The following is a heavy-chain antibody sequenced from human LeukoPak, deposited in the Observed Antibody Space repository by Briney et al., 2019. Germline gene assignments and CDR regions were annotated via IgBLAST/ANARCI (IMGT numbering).Heavy chain of an antibody. V-gene: IGHV5-51*01. J-gene: IGHJ4*02. CDR1: GYSFTNYW. D-gene: IGHD1-26*01. CDR3: ARRVDSYWFFDY. Sequence: GESLKISCKGSGYSFTNYWIGWVRQLPGKGLEWMGIIYPGDSDTRYIPSFQGQVTISADKSINTAYLQWSSLKASDIAMYYCARRVDSYWFFDYWGQGALVTVSS. CDR2: IYPGDSDT.